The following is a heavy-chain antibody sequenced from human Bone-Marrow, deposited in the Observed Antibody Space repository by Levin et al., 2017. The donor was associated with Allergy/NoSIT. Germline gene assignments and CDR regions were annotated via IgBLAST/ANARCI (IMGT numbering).Heavy chain of an antibody. J-gene: IGHJ6*03. D-gene: IGHD3-10*01. CDR1: GFTFSDAW. V-gene: IGHV3-15*01. Sequence: PGGSLRLSCAASGFTFSDAWMGWVRQAPGKGLEWVGRIKSQADGETAGYAATVRGRFTKTKAWATDYAAPVKGRFTISRDDSKSTLFLQMNSLKTEDTAVYYCTTDLTMVQGAYYYYYMDVWGKGTTVTVSS. CDR2: IKSQADGETA. CDR3: TTDLTMVQGAYYYYYMDV.